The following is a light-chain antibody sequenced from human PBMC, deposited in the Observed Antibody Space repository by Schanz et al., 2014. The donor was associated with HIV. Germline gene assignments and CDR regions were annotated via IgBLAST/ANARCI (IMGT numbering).Light chain of an antibody. CDR3: LQYHARSHT. CDR1: QSISEW. V-gene: IGKV1-5*03. CDR2: EAS. Sequence: DIQMTQSPSTLSASVGDRITITCRASQSISEWLAWYQQKPGQAPNLLISEASTLESGVPSRFSGTGSGTEFTLTISSLQHDDFATSSGLQYHARSHTLGQGTKLEI. J-gene: IGKJ2*01.